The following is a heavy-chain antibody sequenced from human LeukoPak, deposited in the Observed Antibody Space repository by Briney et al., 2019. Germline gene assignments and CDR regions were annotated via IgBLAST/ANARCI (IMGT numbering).Heavy chain of an antibody. CDR3: ARDRGYSYGYLDY. Sequence: SETLSLTCTVSGGSMSSYYWSWIRQPPGKGLEWIGYIYYSGSTNYNPSLKSRVTISVDTSKNQFSLKLSSVTAADAAVYYCARDRGYSYGYLDYWGQETLVTVSS. D-gene: IGHD5-18*01. V-gene: IGHV4-59*01. J-gene: IGHJ4*02. CDR1: GGSMSSYY. CDR2: IYYSGST.